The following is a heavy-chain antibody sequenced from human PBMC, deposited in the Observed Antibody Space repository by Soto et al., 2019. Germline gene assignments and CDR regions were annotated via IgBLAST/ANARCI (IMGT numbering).Heavy chain of an antibody. CDR1: GFTFSGSA. CDR2: IRSKANSYAT. Sequence: GGSLRLSCAASGFTFSGSAMHWVRQASGKGLEWVGRIRSKANSYATAYAASVKGGFTISRDDSKNTAYLQMNSLKTEDTAVYYCTRHLGSVATDYWGQGTLVTVSS. D-gene: IGHD6-19*01. V-gene: IGHV3-73*01. J-gene: IGHJ4*02. CDR3: TRHLGSVATDY.